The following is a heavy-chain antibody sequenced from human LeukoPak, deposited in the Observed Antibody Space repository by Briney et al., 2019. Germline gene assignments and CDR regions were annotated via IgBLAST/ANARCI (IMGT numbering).Heavy chain of an antibody. CDR2: IKSKTDGGTT. CDR3: TTETKLLWFGELLKRDY. CDR1: GFTFSGYP. V-gene: IGHV3-15*01. D-gene: IGHD3-10*01. Sequence: GRSLRLSCAASGFTFSGYPMHWVRQTPGKGLEWVGRIKSKTDGGTTDYAAPVKGRFTISRDDSKNTLYLQMNSLKTEDTAVYYCTTETKLLWFGELLKRDYWGQGTLVTVSS. J-gene: IGHJ4*02.